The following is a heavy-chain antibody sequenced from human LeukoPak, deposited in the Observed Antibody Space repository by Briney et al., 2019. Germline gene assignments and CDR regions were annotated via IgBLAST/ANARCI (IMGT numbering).Heavy chain of an antibody. V-gene: IGHV4-30-4*08. D-gene: IGHD4-17*01. J-gene: IGHJ4*02. Sequence: SETLSLTCTVSGASIARDGYYWSWIRQPPGKGLEWIGYIYYSGNSYYHPSLKSRVTISIDTSKNQFSLRLNSVTAADTAVYYRARDSHGDYDIYFDSWGQGTLVTVSS. CDR1: GASIARDGYY. CDR3: ARDSHGDYDIYFDS. CDR2: IYYSGNS.